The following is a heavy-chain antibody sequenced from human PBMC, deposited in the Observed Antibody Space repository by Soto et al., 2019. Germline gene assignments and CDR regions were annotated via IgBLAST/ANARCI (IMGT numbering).Heavy chain of an antibody. CDR2: IYYSGST. CDR1: GCSLSSSSW. V-gene: IGHV4-4*02. CDR3: VHHGGDPYYHDF. D-gene: IGHD4-17*01. J-gene: IGHJ4*02. Sequence: QVQLQESGPGLVNPSGTLSLTCAVSGCSLSSSSWWSWVRQPPGKALEWLGEIYYSGSTKYNPSLNSRVTISADQSKNDFSLRLSSVTAADTAVYYCVHHGGDPYYHDFWGQGMLVTVSS.